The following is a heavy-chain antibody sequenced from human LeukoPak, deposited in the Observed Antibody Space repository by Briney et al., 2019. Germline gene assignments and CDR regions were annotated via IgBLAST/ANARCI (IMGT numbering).Heavy chain of an antibody. D-gene: IGHD2-15*01. CDR2: IYPGDSDT. CDR1: GYTFTNYW. CDR3: ARQRGGNSFDY. V-gene: IGHV5-51*01. J-gene: IGHJ4*02. Sequence: GESLKISCRGSGYTFTNYWIGWVRQMPGKGLEWMGIIYPGDSDTRYSPSFQGQVTISADRSISTAYLQWSSLKASDTAMYYCARQRGGNSFDYWGQGTLVTVSS.